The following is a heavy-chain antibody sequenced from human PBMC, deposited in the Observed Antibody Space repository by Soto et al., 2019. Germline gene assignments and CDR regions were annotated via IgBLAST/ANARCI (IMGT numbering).Heavy chain of an antibody. D-gene: IGHD3-10*01. CDR2: INPNSGGT. CDR1: GYTFTGYY. V-gene: IGHV1-2*02. J-gene: IGHJ6*02. CDR3: ARDRPDYYGSGSPTGGGMDV. Sequence: VASVKVSCKASGYTFTGYYMHWVRQAPGQGLEWMGWINPNSGGTNYAQKFQGRVTMTGDTSISTAYMELSRLRSDDTAVYYCARDRPDYYGSGSPTGGGMDVWGRGTTVTVSS.